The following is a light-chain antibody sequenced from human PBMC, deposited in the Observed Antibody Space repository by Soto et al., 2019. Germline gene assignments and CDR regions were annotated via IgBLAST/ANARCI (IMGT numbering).Light chain of an antibody. CDR1: QSVSSNY. V-gene: IGKV3-20*01. CDR2: GAS. J-gene: IGKJ1*01. Sequence: EVMLTQSPGTLSLSPGERATLSCRASQSVSSNYLTWYQQKSGQAPRLLIYGASNRSTGIPDTFSGGGSGTDVSLTIRRLGPADFAVYYCQQYDTTPRTFGQGTKMEFK. CDR3: QQYDTTPRT.